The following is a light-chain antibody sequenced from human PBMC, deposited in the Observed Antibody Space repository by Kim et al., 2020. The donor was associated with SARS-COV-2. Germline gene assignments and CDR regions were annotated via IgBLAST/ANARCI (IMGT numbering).Light chain of an antibody. Sequence: QSALTQPPSASGSPGQSVTISCTGTSSDVGGYNYVSWYQQHPGKAPKLMIYEVSKRPSGVPDRFSGSKSGNTASLTVSGLQAEDEADYYCSSYAGSNRGFFGGGPQLTVL. CDR2: EVS. V-gene: IGLV2-8*01. J-gene: IGLJ2*01. CDR3: SSYAGSNRGF. CDR1: SSDVGGYNY.